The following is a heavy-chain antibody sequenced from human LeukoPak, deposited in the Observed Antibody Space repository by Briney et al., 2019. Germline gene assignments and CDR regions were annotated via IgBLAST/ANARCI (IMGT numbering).Heavy chain of an antibody. J-gene: IGHJ4*02. CDR1: GYAVSAYY. CDR2: VNPQTCDT. Sequence: ASVKVSCKASGYAVSAYYMHWVRQAPGQGLEWMGWVNPQTCDTHFAQKFQGRVTFTRDTSISTAYMAMSRRRSDDTAVFYCARGSRYHDWLSPLDSWGQGTLVTVSS. D-gene: IGHD3-9*01. V-gene: IGHV1-2*02. CDR3: ARGSRYHDWLSPLDS.